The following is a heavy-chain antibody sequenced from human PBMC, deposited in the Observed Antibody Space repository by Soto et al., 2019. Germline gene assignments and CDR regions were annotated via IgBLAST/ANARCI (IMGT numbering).Heavy chain of an antibody. V-gene: IGHV3-30*18. CDR3: AKNEGYGDYLGLYYYYYGMDV. CDR1: GFTFSSYG. D-gene: IGHD4-17*01. CDR2: ISYDGSNK. Sequence: QVQLVESGGGVVQPGRSLRLSCAASGFTFSSYGMHWVRQAPGKGLEWVAVISYDGSNKYYADSVKGRFTISRDNSKNTLYLQMNSLRAEDTAVYYCAKNEGYGDYLGLYYYYYGMDVWGQGTTVTVSS. J-gene: IGHJ6*02.